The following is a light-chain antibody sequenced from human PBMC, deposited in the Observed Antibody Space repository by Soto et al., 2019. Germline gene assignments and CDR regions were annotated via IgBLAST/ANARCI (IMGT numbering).Light chain of an antibody. CDR1: QTVISDY. V-gene: IGKV3-20*01. CDR3: QVYGNSMWT. Sequence: EIVFTQSPCTLSLSPGDSATLSCRASQTVISDYLAWYQQTPGQAPRLLIYGASSRATDTPDRFSGRGSGTDFSLTISRLEPGDFAVYYCQVYGNSMWTFGQGTKVDIK. CDR2: GAS. J-gene: IGKJ1*01.